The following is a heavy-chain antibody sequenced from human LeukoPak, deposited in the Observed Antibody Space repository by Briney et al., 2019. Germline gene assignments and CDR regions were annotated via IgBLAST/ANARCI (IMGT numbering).Heavy chain of an antibody. CDR2: IYSGGST. CDR1: GFTVSRNY. J-gene: IGHJ4*02. CDR3: IGYDGSDFRLY. Sequence: GGSLRLSCAASGFTVSRNYMSWVRQAPGKGLEWVSVIYSGGSTYYADSVKGRFTISRDDSKNTAYLQMNSLKTEDTAVYYCIGYDGSDFRLYWGQGTLVTVSS. V-gene: IGHV3-66*01. D-gene: IGHD3-22*01.